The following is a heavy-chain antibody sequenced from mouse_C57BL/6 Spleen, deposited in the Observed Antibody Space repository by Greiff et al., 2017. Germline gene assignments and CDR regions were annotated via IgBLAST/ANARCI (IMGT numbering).Heavy chain of an antibody. CDR3: ATELLRYHAMDY. J-gene: IGHJ4*01. V-gene: IGHV1-26*01. CDR1: GYTFTDYY. Sequence: VQLKESGPELVKPGASVKISCKASGYTFTDYYMNWVKQSHGKSLEWIGDINPNNGGTSYNQKFKGKATLTVDKSSSTAYMELRSLTSEDSAVYYCATELLRYHAMDYWGQGTSVTVSS. D-gene: IGHD1-1*01. CDR2: INPNNGGT.